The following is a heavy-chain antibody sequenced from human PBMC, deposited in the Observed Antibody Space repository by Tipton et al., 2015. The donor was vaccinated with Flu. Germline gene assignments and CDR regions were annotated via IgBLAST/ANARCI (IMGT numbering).Heavy chain of an antibody. V-gene: IGHV3-30-3*01. CDR1: GFTFSYYA. CDR2: ISYDGSNK. J-gene: IGHJ6*02. D-gene: IGHD6-13*01. Sequence: SLRLSCAASGFTFSYYAMHWVRQAPGKGLEWVAVISYDGSNKYFADPVKGRFTISRDNSKNTVYLQMNSLRAEDTAVYYCARDLGIAAASEGMDVWGQGTTVAVSS. CDR3: ARDLGIAAASEGMDV.